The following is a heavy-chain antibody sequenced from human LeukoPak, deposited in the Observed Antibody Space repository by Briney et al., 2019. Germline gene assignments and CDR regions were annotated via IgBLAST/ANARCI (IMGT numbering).Heavy chain of an antibody. V-gene: IGHV3-15*01. CDR2: IKSKSDGGTI. CDR1: GFTFSNAW. Sequence: GGSLRLSCAGSGFTFSNAWMTWVRQAPGPGLERVGRIKSKSDGGTIDYAAPVKGRFTISRDDSKNTVYLQMNSLKIEETAVYYCTTGGIVAVPALDYWGQGTLVTVSS. CDR3: TTGGIVAVPALDY. J-gene: IGHJ4*02. D-gene: IGHD2-2*01.